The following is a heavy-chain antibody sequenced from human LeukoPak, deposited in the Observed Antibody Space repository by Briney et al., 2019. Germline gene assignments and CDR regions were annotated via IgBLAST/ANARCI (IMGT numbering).Heavy chain of an antibody. Sequence: PGGSLRLSCAASGFTFSSYGMHWVRQAPGKGLEWVAVISYDGSNQYYADSVKGRFTISRDNSKNTLYLRMNSLRGADTAVYYCAKAHTVTTLYWFDPWGQGTLVTVSS. V-gene: IGHV3-30*18. D-gene: IGHD4-17*01. CDR3: AKAHTVTTLYWFDP. CDR2: ISYDGSNQ. J-gene: IGHJ5*02. CDR1: GFTFSSYG.